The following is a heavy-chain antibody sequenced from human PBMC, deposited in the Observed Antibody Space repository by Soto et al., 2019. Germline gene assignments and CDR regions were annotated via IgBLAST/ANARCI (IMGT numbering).Heavy chain of an antibody. CDR3: ARTNYGSGSDYSFDY. D-gene: IGHD3-10*01. Sequence: QVQLQESGPGLVKPSGTLSLTCAVSGGSISSSNWWSWVRQPPGKGLEWIGEIYHSGSTNYNPSLESRVTISVDKSKNQFSLKLSSVTAADTAVYYCARTNYGSGSDYSFDYWGQGTLVTVSS. J-gene: IGHJ4*02. V-gene: IGHV4-4*02. CDR2: IYHSGST. CDR1: GGSISSSNW.